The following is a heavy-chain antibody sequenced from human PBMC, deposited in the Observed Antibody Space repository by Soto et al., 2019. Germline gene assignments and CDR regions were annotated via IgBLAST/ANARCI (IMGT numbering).Heavy chain of an antibody. V-gene: IGHV4-34*10. J-gene: IGHJ4*02. Sequence: SETLSLTCAVYGGPFSGYSWSWIRQPPGKRLEWIGEISHSGSTNYNPSLRSRVAMSVDTSKNQFSLKLSSVTAADTAVYYCARRYGSCFDYWGQGTLVTVSS. CDR2: ISHSGST. CDR3: ARRYGSCFDY. D-gene: IGHD5-18*01. CDR1: GGPFSGYS.